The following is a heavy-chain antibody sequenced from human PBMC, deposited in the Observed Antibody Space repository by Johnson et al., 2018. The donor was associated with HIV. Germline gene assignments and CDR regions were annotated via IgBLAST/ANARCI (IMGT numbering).Heavy chain of an antibody. CDR3: AKAVGGYAFDI. CDR1: GFTFSDHY. D-gene: IGHD1-26*01. J-gene: IGHJ3*02. V-gene: IGHV3-11*06. Sequence: VQLVESGGGLVKPGGSLRLSCVGSGFTFSDHYMSWVRQAPGKGLEWVSYISSSGKSTNYADSVKGRFTISRDNSKNTLYLQMNSLRVEDTAVYYCAKAVGGYAFDIWGQGTMVTVSS. CDR2: ISSSGKST.